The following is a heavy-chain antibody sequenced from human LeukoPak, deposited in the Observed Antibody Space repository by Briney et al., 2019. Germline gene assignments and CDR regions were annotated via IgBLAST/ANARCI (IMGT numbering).Heavy chain of an antibody. CDR2: INSDGSST. J-gene: IGHJ4*02. V-gene: IGHV3-74*01. CDR3: TSKQDY. Sequence: PGGSVKLSCAASGFTFSSYWMHWVRQAPGKGLVWVSRINSDGSSTSYADSVKGRITISRDNAKNTLYLQMNSLRAEDTAVYYCTSKQDYWDQGTLVTVSS. CDR1: GFTFSSYW.